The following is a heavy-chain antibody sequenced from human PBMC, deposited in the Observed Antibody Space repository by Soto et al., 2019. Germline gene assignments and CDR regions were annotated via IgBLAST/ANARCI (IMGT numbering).Heavy chain of an antibody. CDR3: ARDSLALFDS. Sequence: SETLSLTCTVSDGSVSSDSYYWTWIRQPPGKGLEWIGYIYSSGSTLYNPSLKSRVIISVDTSMIQFSLKLSSVTAADTAVYYCARDSLALFDSWGQGTLVTVSS. J-gene: IGHJ4*02. D-gene: IGHD5-12*01. V-gene: IGHV4-61*01. CDR1: DGSVSSDSYY. CDR2: IYSSGST.